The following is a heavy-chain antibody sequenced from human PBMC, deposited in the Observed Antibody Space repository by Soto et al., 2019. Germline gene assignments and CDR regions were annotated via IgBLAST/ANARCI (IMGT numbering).Heavy chain of an antibody. CDR3: ARMSGTTVTSTFDF. CDR2: IYHSGST. Sequence: TSETLSLTCAVSGYSISSGYYWGCIRQPPGKGLEWIASIYHSGSTYYNPSLKSRVTISVDTSKNQFSLNLSSVTAADTAVYFCARMSGTTVTSTFDFWGQGTLVTVSS. D-gene: IGHD4-17*01. V-gene: IGHV4-38-2*01. CDR1: GYSISSGYY. J-gene: IGHJ4*02.